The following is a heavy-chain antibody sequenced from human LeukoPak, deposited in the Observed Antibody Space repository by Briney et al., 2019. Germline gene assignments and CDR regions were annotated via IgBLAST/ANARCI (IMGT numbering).Heavy chain of an antibody. Sequence: SETLCLTCAVYGGSFSGYYWSWIRQPPGKGLEWIGEINHSGSTNYNPSLKSRVTISVDTSKNQFSLKLSSVTAADTAVYYCARGFGYSYGSRYYYYGMDVWGKGTTVTVSS. D-gene: IGHD5-18*01. CDR1: GGSFSGYY. CDR2: INHSGST. V-gene: IGHV4-34*01. J-gene: IGHJ6*04. CDR3: ARGFGYSYGSRYYYYGMDV.